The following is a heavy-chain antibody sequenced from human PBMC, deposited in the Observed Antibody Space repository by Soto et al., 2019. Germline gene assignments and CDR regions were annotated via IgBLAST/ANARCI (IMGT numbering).Heavy chain of an antibody. CDR1: GGTFSSFT. CDR2: IIPILGIA. CDR3: AIRLGSSWYDNWFVP. V-gene: IGHV1-69*02. Sequence: SEKVSCKASGGTFSSFTISWVRQAPGQGLEWMGRIIPILGIANYAQKFQGRVTITADKSTSTAYMELSSLRSEDTAVHYCAIRLGSSWYDNWFVPWGQ. D-gene: IGHD6-13*01. J-gene: IGHJ5*02.